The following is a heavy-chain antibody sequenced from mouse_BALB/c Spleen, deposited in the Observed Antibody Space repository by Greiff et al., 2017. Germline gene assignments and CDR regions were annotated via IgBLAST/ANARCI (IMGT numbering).Heavy chain of an antibody. V-gene: IGHV2-6-7*01. J-gene: IGHJ3*01. D-gene: IGHD2-3*01. CDR3: ARADGYYQGSWFAY. CDR1: GFSLTGYG. Sequence: VQRVESGPGLVAPSQSLSITCTVSGFSLTGYGVNWVRQPPGKGLEWLGMIWGDGSTDYNSALKSRLSISKDNSKSQVFLKMNSLQTDDTARYYCARADGYYQGSWFAYWGQGTLVTVSA. CDR2: IWGDGST.